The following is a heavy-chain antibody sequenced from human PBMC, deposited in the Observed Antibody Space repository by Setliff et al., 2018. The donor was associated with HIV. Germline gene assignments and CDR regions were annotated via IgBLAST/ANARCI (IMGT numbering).Heavy chain of an antibody. CDR2: IHPENSET. CDR1: GYTFTDYY. D-gene: IGHD5-18*01. CDR3: ATGYNFGPQTDYHYYYMDV. J-gene: IGHJ6*03. V-gene: IGHV1-69-2*01. Sequence: PGGSLRLSCKASGYTFTDYYMHWVQQAPGKGLEWVGRIHPENSETVYAAKFQGRVIMTADTSTDTAYMVLSRLRSEDTAVYYCATGYNFGPQTDYHYYYMDVWGKGTTVTVSS.